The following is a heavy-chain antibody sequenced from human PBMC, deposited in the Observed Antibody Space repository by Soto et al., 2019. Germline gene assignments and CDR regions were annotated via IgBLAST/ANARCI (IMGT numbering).Heavy chain of an antibody. CDR2: INPSGGST. V-gene: IGHV1-46*01. CDR3: VRDLFAATSRMDV. J-gene: IGHJ6*02. D-gene: IGHD1-26*01. CDR1: GYTFTSYY. Sequence: ASVKVSCKASGYTFTSYYMHWVRQAPGQGLEWMGIINPSGGSTSYAQKFQGRVTMTRDTSTSTVYMELSSLRSEDTAVYYCVRDLFAATSRMDVWGQGTTVTVSS.